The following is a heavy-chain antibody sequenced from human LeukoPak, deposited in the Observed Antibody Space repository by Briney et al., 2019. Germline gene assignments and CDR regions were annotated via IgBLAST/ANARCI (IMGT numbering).Heavy chain of an antibody. Sequence: SVKVSCKASGGTFSNYGISWVRQVPGQGLEWMGGIIPMFGTTSYAQKFQGRVTMTTDTSTGTAYMELRSLRSDDTAVYYCARVCWLSDMYDFWSGPNSPYYYYMDVWGKGTTVTVSS. J-gene: IGHJ6*03. CDR3: ARVCWLSDMYDFWSGPNSPYYYYMDV. V-gene: IGHV1-69*05. CDR1: GGTFSNYG. CDR2: IIPMFGTT. D-gene: IGHD3-3*01.